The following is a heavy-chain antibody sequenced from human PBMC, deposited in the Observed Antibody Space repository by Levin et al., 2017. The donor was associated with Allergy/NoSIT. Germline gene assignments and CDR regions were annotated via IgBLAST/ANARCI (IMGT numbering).Heavy chain of an antibody. CDR1: GFTFSSSA. D-gene: IGHD3-10*02. Sequence: PGGSLRLSCAASGFTFSSSAMSWVRQATGKGLEWLSGISGSGSNTFYADSVKGRFTISRDNSMNTLFLQMGSLTVEDTAKYYGVKGGSLGSGTDRRIDFWGQGTLVTVSS. J-gene: IGHJ4*02. CDR2: ISGSGSNT. CDR3: VKGGSLGSGTDRRIDF. V-gene: IGHV3-23*01.